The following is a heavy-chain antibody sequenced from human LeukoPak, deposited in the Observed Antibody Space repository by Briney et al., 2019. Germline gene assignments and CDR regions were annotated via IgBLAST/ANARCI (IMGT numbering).Heavy chain of an antibody. J-gene: IGHJ4*02. CDR1: GFTFNNAW. V-gene: IGHV3-23*01. CDR2: ISANGGET. D-gene: IGHD3-3*01. CDR3: AKRYYDFPLDY. Sequence: GGSLRLSCAGSGFTFNNAWMNWVRQAPGKGLEWVSSISANGGETHYADSVKGRFTISRDNSKNTLYLQINNPRVEDTAVYYCAKRYYDFPLDYWGQGTLVTVSS.